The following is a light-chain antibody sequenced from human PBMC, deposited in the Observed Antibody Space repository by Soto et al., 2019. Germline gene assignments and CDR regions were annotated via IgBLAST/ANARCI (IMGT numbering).Light chain of an antibody. V-gene: IGKV3-11*01. CDR3: QQRSNWSLT. CDR2: DTS. CDR1: QSVSTY. J-gene: IGKJ4*01. Sequence: EIVLTQSPATLSLSPGERATLSCRASQSVSTYLAWYQQKPGQAPRLLIYDTSDRATGIPARFSGSGSGTDVTLPISSLEPEDFAVYYCQQRSNWSLTFGGGTKVEIK.